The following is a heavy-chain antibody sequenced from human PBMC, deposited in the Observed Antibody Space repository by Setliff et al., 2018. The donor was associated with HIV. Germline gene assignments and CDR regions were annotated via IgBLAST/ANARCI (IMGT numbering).Heavy chain of an antibody. Sequence: SETLSLTCTVSGDSVSSASYYWSWIRQPPGKGLEWIGYIYYSGTTKYNPSLKSRVTISVDTSKNQFSLELSSVTAADTAVYYCARGVPLLPPNFWGQGTLVTVSS. CDR1: GDSVSSASYY. D-gene: IGHD2-15*01. V-gene: IGHV4-61*01. J-gene: IGHJ4*02. CDR3: ARGVPLLPPNF. CDR2: IYYSGTT.